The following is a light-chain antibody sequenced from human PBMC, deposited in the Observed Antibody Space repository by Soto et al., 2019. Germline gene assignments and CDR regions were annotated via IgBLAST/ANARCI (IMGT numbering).Light chain of an antibody. V-gene: IGKV3-15*01. J-gene: IGKJ4*01. CDR2: GAS. CDR3: QHYNNWPLT. CDR1: QGVTSN. Sequence: EIFMTQSPATLSLSPGERATLSCRASQGVTSNLAWYQQKPGQAPRLLIYGASTRATGIPARFSGSGSGTEFTLTISSLQSEDFAVYYCQHYNNWPLTFGGGPKVDIK.